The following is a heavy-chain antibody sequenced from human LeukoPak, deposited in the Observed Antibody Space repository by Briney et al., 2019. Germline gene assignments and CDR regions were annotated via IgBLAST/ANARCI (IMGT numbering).Heavy chain of an antibody. CDR3: ARDTRTSYDP. CDR1: GGSISSGSFY. Sequence: SETLSLTCTVSGGSISSGSFYWSWIRQPAGKGLEWVGRIYTSGSTNYNPSLKSRVTISIDTSKNQFSLKLSSVTAADTAVYYCARDTRTSYDPWGQGTLVTVSS. J-gene: IGHJ5*02. V-gene: IGHV4-61*02. D-gene: IGHD2-2*01. CDR2: IYTSGST.